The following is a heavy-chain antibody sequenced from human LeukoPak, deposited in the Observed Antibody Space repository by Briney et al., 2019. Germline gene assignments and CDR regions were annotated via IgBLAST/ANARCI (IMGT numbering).Heavy chain of an antibody. CDR3: ARDRGNGAVAGTEDGMDV. D-gene: IGHD6-19*01. Sequence: GGSLRLSCAASGFTVSSNYMSWVRQAPGKGLEWVSVIYSGGSTYYADSVKGRFTISRDNSKNTLYLQMNSLRAEDTAVYYCARDRGNGAVAGTEDGMDVWGQGTTVTVSS. J-gene: IGHJ6*02. CDR2: IYSGGST. CDR1: GFTVSSNY. V-gene: IGHV3-66*01.